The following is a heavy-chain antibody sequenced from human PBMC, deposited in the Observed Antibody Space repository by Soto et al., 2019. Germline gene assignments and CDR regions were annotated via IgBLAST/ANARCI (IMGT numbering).Heavy chain of an antibody. D-gene: IGHD3-16*01. CDR3: AREGGSDDAFDI. CDR2: INSDGSST. Sequence: GSLRLSCAASGFTFSSYWMHWVRQAPGKGLVWVSRINSDGSSTSYADSVKGRFTISRDNAKNTLYLQMNSLRAEDTAVYYCAREGGSDDAFDIWGQGTMVTVSS. V-gene: IGHV3-74*01. CDR1: GFTFSSYW. J-gene: IGHJ3*02.